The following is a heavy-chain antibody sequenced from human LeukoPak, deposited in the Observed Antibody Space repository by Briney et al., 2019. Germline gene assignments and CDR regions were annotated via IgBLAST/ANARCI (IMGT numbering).Heavy chain of an antibody. V-gene: IGHV3-21*01. J-gene: IGHJ4*02. CDR3: ARERTMIMNDY. D-gene: IGHD3-16*01. CDR1: GFTFSSYS. Sequence: GGSLRLSCAASGFTFSSYSMNWVRQAPGKGLEWVSSISSSSSYIYYADSVKGRFTISRDNAKNSLYLQMNSLRAEGTAVYYCARERTMIMNDYWGQGTLVTVSS. CDR2: ISSSSSYI.